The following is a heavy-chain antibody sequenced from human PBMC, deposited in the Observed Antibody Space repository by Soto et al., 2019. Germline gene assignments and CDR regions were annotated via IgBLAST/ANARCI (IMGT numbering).Heavy chain of an antibody. CDR2: IYYSGST. D-gene: IGHD3-10*01. J-gene: IGHJ6*03. CDR3: ARTYYYGSGSYYKGTPYYYYYMDV. CDR1: GGSISSGGYY. V-gene: IGHV4-31*03. Sequence: SETLSLTCTVSGGSISSGGYYLSWIRQHPGKGLEWIGYIYYSGSTYYNPSLKSRVTISVDTSKNQFSLKLSSVTAADTAVYYCARTYYYGSGSYYKGTPYYYYYMDVWGKGTTVTVSS.